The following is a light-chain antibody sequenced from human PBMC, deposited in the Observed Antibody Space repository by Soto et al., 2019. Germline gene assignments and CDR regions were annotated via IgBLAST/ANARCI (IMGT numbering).Light chain of an antibody. V-gene: IGKV1-39*01. CDR2: AAS. CDR1: QSIGTY. Sequence: DIQLTPTPSSLSASVGDRVTITCRASQSIGTYLHWYQQKPGKAPKLLIYAASNLQSGVPSRFSGSGSGTDFTLTISSLQPEDFATYYCQQSYSTPYTFGQGTRLEIK. CDR3: QQSYSTPYT. J-gene: IGKJ5*01.